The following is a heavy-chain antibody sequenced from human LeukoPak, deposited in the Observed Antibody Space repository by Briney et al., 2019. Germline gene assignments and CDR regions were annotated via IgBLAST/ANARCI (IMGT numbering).Heavy chain of an antibody. J-gene: IGHJ4*02. D-gene: IGHD3-10*01. CDR1: GGSISSSSYY. CDR3: ARDSRDDYYGSGSYGEVIDY. V-gene: IGHV4-39*07. Sequence: SETLSLTCTVSGGSISSSSYYWGWIRQPPGKGLEWIWSIYYSGSTYYNPSLKSRVTISVDTSKNQFSLKLSSVTAADTAVYYCARDSRDDYYGSGSYGEVIDYWGQGTLVTVSS. CDR2: IYYSGST.